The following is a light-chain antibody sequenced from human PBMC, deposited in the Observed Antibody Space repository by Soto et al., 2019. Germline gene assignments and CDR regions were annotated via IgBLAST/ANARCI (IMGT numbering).Light chain of an antibody. J-gene: IGLJ2*01. CDR1: SSDVGGYDY. Sequence: SVLTEPASVSGSSGQSITISCTGTSSDVGGYDYVSWYQQHPGKAPKLMIYDVTNRPSGVSNRVSGSKSGNTASLTISGLQAEDEADYYCSSYTSSTTVIFGGGTQLTVL. CDR3: SSYTSSTTVI. V-gene: IGLV2-14*01. CDR2: DVT.